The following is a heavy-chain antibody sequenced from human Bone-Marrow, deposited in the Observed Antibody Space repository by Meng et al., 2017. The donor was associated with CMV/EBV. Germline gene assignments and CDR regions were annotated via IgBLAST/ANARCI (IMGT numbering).Heavy chain of an antibody. V-gene: IGHV3-53*01. J-gene: IGHJ6*02. D-gene: IGHD2-2*01. CDR2: IYSGGST. CDR3: ARDCSSTSCFYQYYYYYGMDV. Sequence: GESLKISCAASGFTVSSNYMSWVRQAPGKGLEWVSVIYSGGSTDYADSVKGRFTISRDNSKNTLYLQMNSLRAEDTAVYYCARDCSSTSCFYQYYYYYGMDVWGQGTTVTVSS. CDR1: GFTVSSNY.